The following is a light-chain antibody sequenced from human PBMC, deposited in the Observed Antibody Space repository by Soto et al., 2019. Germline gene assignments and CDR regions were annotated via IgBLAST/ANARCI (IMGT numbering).Light chain of an antibody. J-gene: IGLJ2*01. CDR2: EVN. CDR3: SSYTSSSTLL. V-gene: IGLV2-18*02. CDR1: SNDVGTYNR. Sequence: QSALTQPPSVSGSPGQSVTISCTGTSNDVGTYNRVSWYQEPPGTAPKLMIYEVNNRPSGVPDRFSGSKSGNTASLTISGLQAEDEADYYCSSYTSSSTLLFGGGTQLTDL.